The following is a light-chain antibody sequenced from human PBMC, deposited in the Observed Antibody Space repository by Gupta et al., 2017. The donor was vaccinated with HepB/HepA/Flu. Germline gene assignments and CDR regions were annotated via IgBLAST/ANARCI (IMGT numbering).Light chain of an antibody. J-gene: IGKJ4*01. Sequence: DIQLTQSPSFLYASVGDRVTSTCRASQGISSYLGWYEQKPGKAPNFLIYAASNLPSGVPARFSGSGSGTEFTLTISSLQAEDFATYYCQQLKSYPLTFGGGTKVEIK. CDR2: AAS. CDR3: QQLKSYPLT. V-gene: IGKV1-9*01. CDR1: QGISSY.